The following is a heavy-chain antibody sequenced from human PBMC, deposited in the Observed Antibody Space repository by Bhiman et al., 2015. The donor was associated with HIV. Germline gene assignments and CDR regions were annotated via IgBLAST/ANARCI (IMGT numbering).Heavy chain of an antibody. J-gene: IGHJ5*02. Sequence: EVQLVESGGGLVQPGGSLRLSCAASGFTFSSYEMNWVRQAPGRGLEWLSYISSSGTTMYYADSVKGRITVSRDNAKNSLYLQMNSLRAEDTAVYYCARSQTGYSGFDPENWFDPWGQGTLVIVSS. CDR3: ARSQTGYSGFDPENWFDP. CDR2: ISSSGTTM. CDR1: GFTFSSYE. D-gene: IGHD5-12*01. V-gene: IGHV3-48*03.